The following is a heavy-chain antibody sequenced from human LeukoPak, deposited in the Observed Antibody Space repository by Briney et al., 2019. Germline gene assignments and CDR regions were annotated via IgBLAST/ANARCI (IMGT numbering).Heavy chain of an antibody. V-gene: IGHV4-59*08. CDR2: IYYSGST. D-gene: IGHD6-13*01. J-gene: IGHJ4*02. CDR1: GGSISSYY. Sequence: SETLSLTCTVSGGSISSYYWSWIRQPPGKGLEWIGYIYYSGSTNYNPSLKSRVTISVDTSKNQFSLKLSSVTAADTAVYYCARRTKAAAYYFDYWGQGTLVTVSS. CDR3: ARRTKAAAYYFDY.